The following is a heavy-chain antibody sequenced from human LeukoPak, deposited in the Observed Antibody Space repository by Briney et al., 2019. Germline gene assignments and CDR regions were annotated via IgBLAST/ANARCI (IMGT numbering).Heavy chain of an antibody. CDR1: GGTFSSYA. J-gene: IGHJ6*02. CDR3: AKTVPRPLYYYGMDV. CDR2: IIPILGIA. V-gene: IGHV1-69*04. Sequence: ASVKVSCKASGGTFSSYAISWVRQAPGQGLEWMGRIIPILGIANYAQKFQGRVTITADKSTSTAYMELSSLRSEDTAVYYCAKTVPRPLYYYGMDVWGQGTTVTVSS. D-gene: IGHD1-1*01.